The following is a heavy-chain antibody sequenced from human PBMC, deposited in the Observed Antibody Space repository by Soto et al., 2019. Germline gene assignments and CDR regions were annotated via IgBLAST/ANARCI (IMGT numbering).Heavy chain of an antibody. CDR1: GFTLSRHW. CDR2: ISGDGSNT. Sequence: EGRLVESGGGLVQPGGSLRLSCAASGFTLSRHWMHWVRQAPGKGLLWLSRISGDGSNTNNADSVKGRFTSSRDNPKNTLYLQMNSLRVEDTAVYFCARGGPYASGSSYFDYWGQGVLVTVSS. D-gene: IGHD3-10*01. V-gene: IGHV3-74*01. J-gene: IGHJ4*02. CDR3: ARGGPYASGSSYFDY.